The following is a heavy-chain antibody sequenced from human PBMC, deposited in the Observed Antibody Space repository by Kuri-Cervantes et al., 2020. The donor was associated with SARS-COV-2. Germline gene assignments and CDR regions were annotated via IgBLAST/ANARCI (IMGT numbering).Heavy chain of an antibody. Sequence: SETLSLTCTVSGGSISSSSYYWGWIRQPPGKGLEWIGSIYYSGSTYYNPSLKSRVTISVDTSKNQSSLKLSSVTAADTAVYYCARRPVALRSNSSPFDYWGQGTLVTVSS. CDR2: IYYSGST. J-gene: IGHJ4*02. D-gene: IGHD4-11*01. CDR1: GGSISSSSYY. V-gene: IGHV4-39*01. CDR3: ARRPVALRSNSSPFDY.